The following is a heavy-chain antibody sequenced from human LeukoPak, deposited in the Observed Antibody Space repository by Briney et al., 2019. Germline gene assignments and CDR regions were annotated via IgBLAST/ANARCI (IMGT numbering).Heavy chain of an antibody. CDR2: LNADASTT. V-gene: IGHV3-74*01. CDR3: ARDKRVYSGGMDV. Sequence: GGSLRLSCETSGFTFSSHWMHWVRQAPGKGLVWVSRLNADASTTNYADSVKGRFTISRDNAKNTLYLQTNSLRAEDTAVYYCARDKRVYSGGMDVWGQGTTVTVSS. D-gene: IGHD4-11*01. J-gene: IGHJ6*02. CDR1: GFTFSSHW.